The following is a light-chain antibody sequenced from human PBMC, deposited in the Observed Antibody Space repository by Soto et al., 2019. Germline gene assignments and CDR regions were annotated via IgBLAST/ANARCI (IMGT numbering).Light chain of an antibody. V-gene: IGKV1-9*01. CDR1: QGIANF. CDR3: QQLNSCCIP. CDR2: GAS. Sequence: IQLTQSASSLSASVGDRVTISCRASQGIANFLAWYQQKPGKAPKLLIYGASTLQSGVPSRFSGSGSATDFTLTISSLQPEDFATYYCQQLNSCCIPCGPGTKVDI. J-gene: IGKJ3*01.